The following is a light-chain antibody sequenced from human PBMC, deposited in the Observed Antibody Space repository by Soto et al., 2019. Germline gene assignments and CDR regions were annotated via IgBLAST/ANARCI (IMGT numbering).Light chain of an antibody. V-gene: IGKV3-20*01. CDR2: CXS. CDR1: QSRSKSY. Sequence: LVLTQAAGPLSLSPGERATRAXRVSQSRSKSYLAWYQQKPGXAPRVXXSCXSSRASGSPDRFSGSGSATDFTRTISRLDPYECEVYYCQQYGSSPITFGQGTRLDIK. J-gene: IGKJ5*01. CDR3: QQYGSSPIT.